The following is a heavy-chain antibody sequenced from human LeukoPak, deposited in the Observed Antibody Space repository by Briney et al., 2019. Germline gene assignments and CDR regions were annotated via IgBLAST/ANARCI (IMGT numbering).Heavy chain of an antibody. D-gene: IGHD2-2*01. J-gene: IGHJ5*02. CDR2: INHSGST. CDR1: GGSFSGYY. V-gene: IGHV4-34*01. CDR3: ATNPGGYCSSTNCYGEAP. Sequence: SETLSLTCAVYGGSFSGYYWSWIRQPPGKGLEWIGEINHSGSTNYNPSLKSRVPISVDTPRNQFSLKLSSVTAADTAVYYCATNPGGYCSSTNCYGEAPWGQGTLVTVSS.